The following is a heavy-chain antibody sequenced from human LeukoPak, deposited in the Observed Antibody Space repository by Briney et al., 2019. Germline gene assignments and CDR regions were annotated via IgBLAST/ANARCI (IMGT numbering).Heavy chain of an antibody. Sequence: SETLSLTCTVSGGSISSGDYYWSWIRQPPGKGLEWIGYIYYSGSTYYNPSLKSRVTISVDTSKNQFSLKLSSVTAADTAVYYCARYYGSGHMGYNWFDPWGQGTLVTVSS. CDR2: IYYSGST. CDR3: ARYYGSGHMGYNWFDP. CDR1: GGSISSGDYY. J-gene: IGHJ5*02. V-gene: IGHV4-30-4*01. D-gene: IGHD3-22*01.